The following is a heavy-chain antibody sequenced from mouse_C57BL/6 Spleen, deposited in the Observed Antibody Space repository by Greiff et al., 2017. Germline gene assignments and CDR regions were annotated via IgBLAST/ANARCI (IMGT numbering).Heavy chain of an antibody. Sequence: VQLQQSGAELVRPGTSVKVSCKASGYAFTNYLIEWVKQRPGQGLEWIGVINPGSGGTNYNEKFKGKATLTADKSSSTAYMQLSSLTSEDSAVYFCARFGTTGVAPYAMDDWGQGTSVTVST. CDR2: INPGSGGT. CDR1: GYAFTNYL. V-gene: IGHV1-54*01. J-gene: IGHJ4*01. CDR3: ARFGTTGVAPYAMDD. D-gene: IGHD1-1*01.